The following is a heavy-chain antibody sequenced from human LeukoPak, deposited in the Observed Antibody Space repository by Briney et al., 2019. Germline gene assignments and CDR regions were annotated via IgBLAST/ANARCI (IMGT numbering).Heavy chain of an antibody. CDR1: GGSINNYY. J-gene: IGHJ4*02. D-gene: IGHD6-13*01. CDR3: ARFSISWSYFDS. CDR2: VFYSGST. Sequence: PSETLSLTCTVSGGSINNYYWNWIRQPPGKGLEWIGSVFYSGSTNYNPSLKSRVTISVDTSKNHVSLKLSSMAAADTAVYYCARFSISWSYFDSWGQGTLVTVSS. V-gene: IGHV4-59*01.